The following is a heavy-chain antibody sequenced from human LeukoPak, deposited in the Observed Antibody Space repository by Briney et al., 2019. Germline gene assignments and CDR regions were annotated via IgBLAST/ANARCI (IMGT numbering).Heavy chain of an antibody. CDR3: AKVRWGSDNALDS. D-gene: IGHD3-16*01. J-gene: IGHJ4*02. V-gene: IGHV3-30*18. CDR2: ISHDGNSK. CDR1: GFPFSDYG. Sequence: GGSLRLSCAASGFPFSDYGMYWVRQAPGKGLEWLAVISHDGNSKYYADSVKGRITISRDNSMNTLYLQMNSLRAEDTAVYYCAKVRWGSDNALDSWGQGALVTGSS.